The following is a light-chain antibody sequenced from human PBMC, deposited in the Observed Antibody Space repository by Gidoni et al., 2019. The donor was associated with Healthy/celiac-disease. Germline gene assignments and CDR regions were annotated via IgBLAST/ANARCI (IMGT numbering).Light chain of an antibody. V-gene: IGKV1-5*03. Sequence: DIQLTPSPSTLSASVGDRVTITCRASQSISSWLAWYQQKPGKAPKLLIYKASSLESGVPSRFSGSGSGTECTLTISSLQPDDFATYYCQQYNSYSPLTFXGXTKVEIK. CDR1: QSISSW. J-gene: IGKJ4*01. CDR3: QQYNSYSPLT. CDR2: KAS.